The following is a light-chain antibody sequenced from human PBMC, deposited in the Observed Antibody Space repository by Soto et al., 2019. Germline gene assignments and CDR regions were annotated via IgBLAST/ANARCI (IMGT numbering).Light chain of an antibody. CDR1: SSDVGGYNY. V-gene: IGLV2-14*01. CDR2: DVS. J-gene: IGLJ2*01. CDR3: SSYTISSARVV. Sequence: QSALTQPASVSGSPGQSITISCTGTSSDVGGYNYVSWYQQHPGKAPKLMIYDVSNRPSGVSNRVSGSKSCNTASLTISGLQAEDEADYYCSSYTISSARVVFGGGTQLTVL.